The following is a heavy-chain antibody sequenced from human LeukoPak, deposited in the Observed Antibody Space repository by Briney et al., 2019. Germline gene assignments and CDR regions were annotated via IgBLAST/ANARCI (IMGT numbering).Heavy chain of an antibody. D-gene: IGHD6-13*01. V-gene: IGHV3-53*01. Sequence: GGSLRLSCAASGFTVSSNYMSWVRQAPGKGLEWVSVIYSGGSTYYADSVKGRFTISRDNSKNTLYLQMNSLRAEDTAVYYCASVTAAAGSFDYWGQGTLVTVSS. CDR1: GFTVSSNY. CDR2: IYSGGST. CDR3: ASVTAAAGSFDY. J-gene: IGHJ4*02.